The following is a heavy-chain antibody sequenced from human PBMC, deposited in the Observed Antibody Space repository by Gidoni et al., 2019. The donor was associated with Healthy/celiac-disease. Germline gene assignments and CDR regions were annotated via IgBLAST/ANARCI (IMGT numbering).Heavy chain of an antibody. CDR2: IYSGGST. CDR1: GFTVSSHY. J-gene: IGHJ6*02. CDR3: ARGQIMYYDFWSGYYTPPVFGMDV. V-gene: IGHV3-66*01. Sequence: EVQLVQSGGGLVQPGGSLRRSCADSGFTVSSHYMRWVRQAPGKGLEWVSVIYSGGSTYYADSVKGRFTIARDNSKNTLYLQMNSLRAEDTAVYYCARGQIMYYDFWSGYYTPPVFGMDVWGQGTTVTVSS. D-gene: IGHD3-3*01.